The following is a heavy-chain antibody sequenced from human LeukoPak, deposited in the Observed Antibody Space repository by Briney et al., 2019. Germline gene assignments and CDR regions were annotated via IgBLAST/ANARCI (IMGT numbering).Heavy chain of an antibody. Sequence: ETLSLTCAVSGGSISSSNWWSWVRQPPGKGLEWVANIKQDGSEKQYVDSLKGRVTISRDNAKNSLYLEMNSLRAEDTAVYYCARASSGWFHDWGQGTLVTVSS. V-gene: IGHV3-7*01. CDR3: ARASSGWFHD. D-gene: IGHD6-19*01. CDR1: GGSISSSNW. J-gene: IGHJ4*02. CDR2: IKQDGSEK.